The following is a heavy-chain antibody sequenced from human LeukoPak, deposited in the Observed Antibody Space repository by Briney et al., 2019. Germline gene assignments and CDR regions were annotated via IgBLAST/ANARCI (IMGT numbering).Heavy chain of an antibody. D-gene: IGHD3-3*01. CDR2: IYYSGST. CDR1: GGSISSGGYY. CDR3: ARGRLLRFLEWLAPRFYYGMDV. Sequence: SETLSLTCTVSGGSISSGGYYWSWIRQHPGKGLEWIGYIYYSGSTYYNPSLKSRVTISVDTSKNQFSLKLSSVTAADTAVHYCARGRLLRFLEWLAPRFYYGMDVWGQGTTVTVSS. J-gene: IGHJ6*02. V-gene: IGHV4-31*03.